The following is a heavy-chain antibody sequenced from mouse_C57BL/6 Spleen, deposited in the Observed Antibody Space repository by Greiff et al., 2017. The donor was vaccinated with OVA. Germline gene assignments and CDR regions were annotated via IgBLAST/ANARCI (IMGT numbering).Heavy chain of an antibody. V-gene: IGHV1-15*01. Sequence: QVQLQQSGAELVRPGASVTLSCKASGYTFTDYEMHWVKQTPVHGLEWIGAIDPETGGTAYNQKFKGKAILTADKSSSTAYMELRSLTSEDSAVYYCTRGDGDYSYFDYWGQGTTLTVSS. D-gene: IGHD2-13*01. CDR3: TRGDGDYSYFDY. CDR1: GYTFTDYE. J-gene: IGHJ2*01. CDR2: IDPETGGT.